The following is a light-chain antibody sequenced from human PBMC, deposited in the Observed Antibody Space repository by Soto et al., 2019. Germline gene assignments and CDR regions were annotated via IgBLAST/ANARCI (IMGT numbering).Light chain of an antibody. Sequence: EIVLTQSPGTLSLSPGERATLSCRASQTVSASYLVWYQQKPGQAPRLLIYGASNRATGIPDRFSGSGSGTDFTLTINRLEPEDFAVYYCHQYESSLWTFGQGTKVDIK. CDR3: HQYESSLWT. CDR2: GAS. CDR1: QTVSASY. V-gene: IGKV3-20*01. J-gene: IGKJ1*01.